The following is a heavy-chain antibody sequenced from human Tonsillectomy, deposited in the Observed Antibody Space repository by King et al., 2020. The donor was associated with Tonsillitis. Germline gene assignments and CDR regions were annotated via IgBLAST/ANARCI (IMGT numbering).Heavy chain of an antibody. V-gene: IGHV4-59*01. J-gene: IGHJ4*02. CDR1: GGSISSYY. D-gene: IGHD5-12*01. Sequence: QLQESGPGLVKPSETLSLTCTVSGGSISSYYWSWIRQPPGKGLEWIGYIYYSGSTNYNPSLKSRVTISVDTSKNQFSLKLNSVTAADTAVYYCARGTYSGYDYVFDYWGQGTLVTVSS. CDR3: ARGTYSGYDYVFDY. CDR2: IYYSGST.